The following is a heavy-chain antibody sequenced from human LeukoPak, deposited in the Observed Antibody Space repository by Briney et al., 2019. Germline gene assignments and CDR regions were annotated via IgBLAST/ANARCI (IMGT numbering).Heavy chain of an antibody. CDR2: ISSSSSTI. D-gene: IGHD6-19*01. J-gene: IGHJ4*02. CDR1: GFTFSSYS. CDR3: ARGDRYSSGWYYFDY. Sequence: GGSLRLSCAASGFTFSSYSMNWVRQAPGKGLEWVSYISSSSSTIYYADSVKGQFTISRDNAKNSLYLQMNSLRDEDTAVYYCARGDRYSSGWYYFDYWGQGTLVTVSS. V-gene: IGHV3-48*02.